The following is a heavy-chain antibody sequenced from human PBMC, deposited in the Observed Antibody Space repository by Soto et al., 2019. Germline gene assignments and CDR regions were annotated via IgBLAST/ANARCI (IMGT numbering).Heavy chain of an antibody. V-gene: IGHV4-31*03. CDR3: ATPHPLMITGFAP. J-gene: IGHJ5*02. CDR2: IYYSGST. CDR1: GGSLSRISYY. D-gene: IGHD3-16*01. Sequence: SETMSLTCTVSGGSLSRISYYWSWNSPHPGKGLEWIGYIYYSGSTYYNPSLKSRVTISVDTSKNQFSLKLSSVTAGDTAVYYCATPHPLMITGFAPWGQGTLVTVS.